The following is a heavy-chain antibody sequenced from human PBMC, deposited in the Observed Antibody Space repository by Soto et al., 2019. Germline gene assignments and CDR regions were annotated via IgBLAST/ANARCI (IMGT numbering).Heavy chain of an antibody. CDR1: GYTFTGYY. CDR3: ARDPWDTAMVTPGSNWFDP. J-gene: IGHJ5*02. V-gene: IGHV1-2*02. Sequence: ASVKVSCKASGYTFTGYYMHWVRQAPGQGLEWMGWINPNSGGTNYAQKFQGRVTMTRDTSISTAYMELSRLRSDDTAVYYCARDPWDTAMVTPGSNWFDPWGQGTLVTVSS. CDR2: INPNSGGT. D-gene: IGHD5-18*01.